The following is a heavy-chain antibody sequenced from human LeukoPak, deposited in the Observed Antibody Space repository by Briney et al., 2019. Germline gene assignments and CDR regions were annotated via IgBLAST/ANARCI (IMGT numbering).Heavy chain of an antibody. J-gene: IGHJ4*02. CDR1: GFIVSSNY. D-gene: IGHD3-9*01. V-gene: IGHV3-53*05. Sequence: PGGSLRLSCAASGFIVSSNYMSWVRQAPGKGLEWVSVIYSGGSTYYADSVKGRFTISRDNSKNTLYLQMNSLRAEDTAVYYCARDRDDILTGPNQPFDYWGQGTLVTVSS. CDR2: IYSGGST. CDR3: ARDRDDILTGPNQPFDY.